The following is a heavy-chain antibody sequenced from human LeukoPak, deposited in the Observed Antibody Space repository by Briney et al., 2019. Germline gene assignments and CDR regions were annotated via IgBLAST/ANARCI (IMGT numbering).Heavy chain of an antibody. Sequence: SQTLSLTCTVSGGSISSGSYYWSWIRQPAGKGLEWIGRFYTSGSPNYHPSLKSRVTISVDTSKNQFSLKLSSVPAADTGVYYCAREKNYDFWSGYLDYWGQGTMVSVPS. D-gene: IGHD3-3*01. CDR1: GGSISSGSYY. CDR3: AREKNYDFWSGYLDY. V-gene: IGHV4-61*02. CDR2: FYTSGSP. J-gene: IGHJ4*02.